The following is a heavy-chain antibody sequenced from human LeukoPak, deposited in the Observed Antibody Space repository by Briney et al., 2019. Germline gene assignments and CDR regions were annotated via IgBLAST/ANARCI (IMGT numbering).Heavy chain of an antibody. V-gene: IGHV3-74*01. Sequence: GGSLRLSCAASGFSFSNYWMCGVRQAPGKGLVWVSRINSDGSSTSYADSVKGRFTISRDNAKNTLYLQMNSLRAEDTAVYYCARDLGPDDDPGRGYWGQGTLVTVSS. CDR1: GFSFSNYW. J-gene: IGHJ4*02. CDR2: INSDGSST. D-gene: IGHD3-16*01. CDR3: ARDLGPDDDPGRGY.